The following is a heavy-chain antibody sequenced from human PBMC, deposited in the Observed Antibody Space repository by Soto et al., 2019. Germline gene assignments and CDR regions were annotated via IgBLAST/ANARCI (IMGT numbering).Heavy chain of an antibody. CDR1: GGSISSSNW. D-gene: IGHD2-15*01. CDR2: IYHSGST. J-gene: IGHJ6*02. CDR3: ARGFLVVVAATTAYGMDV. Sequence: SETLSLTCAVSGGSISSSNWWSWVRQPPGKGLEWIGEIYHSGSTNYNPSLKSRVTISVDKSKNQFSLKLSSVTAADTAVYYCARGFLVVVAATTAYGMDVWGQGTTVTVSS. V-gene: IGHV4-4*02.